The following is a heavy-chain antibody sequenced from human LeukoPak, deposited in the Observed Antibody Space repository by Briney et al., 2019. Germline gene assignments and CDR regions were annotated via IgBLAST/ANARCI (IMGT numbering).Heavy chain of an antibody. CDR3: ARDQYYDILTGYYSYGMDV. Sequence: GASVKVSCKASGYTFSSNGITWVRQAPGQGLEWMGWISAYNGNTNYAQKLKGRVTMTTDTSTSTAYMELRSLRSDDTAVYYCARDQYYDILTGYYSYGMDVWGQGTTVTVSS. V-gene: IGHV1-18*01. CDR1: GYTFSSNG. D-gene: IGHD3-9*01. CDR2: ISAYNGNT. J-gene: IGHJ6*02.